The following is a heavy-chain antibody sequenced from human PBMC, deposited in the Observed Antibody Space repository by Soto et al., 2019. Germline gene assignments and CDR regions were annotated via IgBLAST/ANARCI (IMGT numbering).Heavy chain of an antibody. V-gene: IGHV4-39*01. CDR1: GGSISSITYF. CDR3: ARHEGNGNVWPLDY. J-gene: IGHJ4*02. Sequence: SETLSLTCSVSGGSISSITYFWGWIRQSPGRGLEWIGSINYSGSAYYNPSLKSRVTIFVDASKSLFSLKMTSVTAADTAVYYCARHEGNGNVWPLDYWGQGILVTV. D-gene: IGHD2-8*01. CDR2: INYSGSA.